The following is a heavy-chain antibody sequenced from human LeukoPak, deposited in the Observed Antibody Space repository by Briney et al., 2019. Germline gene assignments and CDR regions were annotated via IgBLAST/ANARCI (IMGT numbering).Heavy chain of an antibody. Sequence: SETLSLTCTVSGGSISNYYWSWMRQPPGKGLEWIGYIYYSGSTNYNPSLKSRVTISVDTSKNQFSLRLSSVTAADTAVYYCARQKGGVAGLKYYFDFWGQGTLVTVSS. CDR2: IYYSGST. D-gene: IGHD6-19*01. CDR3: ARQKGGVAGLKYYFDF. V-gene: IGHV4-59*08. CDR1: GGSISNYY. J-gene: IGHJ4*02.